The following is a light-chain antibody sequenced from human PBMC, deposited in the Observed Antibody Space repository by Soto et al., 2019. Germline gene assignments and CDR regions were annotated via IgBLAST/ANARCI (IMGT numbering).Light chain of an antibody. CDR1: QNLHSF. J-gene: IGKJ5*01. CDR2: DGS. Sequence: IVLPQSPATLSVSPGERVTLSCRASQNLHSFLNWYQQRPGQAPRPLIYDGSTRPTGVPARISGSGSGTEFTLTISSLEPDDFAVYYCQHHTSYSVAFGQGTRLEIK. CDR3: QHHTSYSVA. V-gene: IGKV3-11*01.